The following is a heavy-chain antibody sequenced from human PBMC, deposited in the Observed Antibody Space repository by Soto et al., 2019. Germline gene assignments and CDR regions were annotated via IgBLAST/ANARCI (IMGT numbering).Heavy chain of an antibody. CDR1: GYTLTELS. V-gene: IGHV1-24*01. D-gene: IGHD3-3*01. CDR2: FDPEDGET. Sequence: GASVKVSCKVSGYTLTELSMHWVRQAPGKGLEWMGGFDPEDGETIYAQKFQGRVTMTEDTSTDTAYMELSSLRSEDTAVYYCASDFWSGYSPGDYYYGMDVWGQGTTVTVSS. CDR3: ASDFWSGYSPGDYYYGMDV. J-gene: IGHJ6*02.